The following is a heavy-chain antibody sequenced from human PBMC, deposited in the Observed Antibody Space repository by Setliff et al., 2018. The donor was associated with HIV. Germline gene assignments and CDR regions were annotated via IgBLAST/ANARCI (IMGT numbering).Heavy chain of an antibody. J-gene: IGHJ4*02. CDR1: GFTFSTYP. D-gene: IGHD2-2*01. CDR3: ARAGSSRYFDY. Sequence: GGSLRLSCAASGFTFSTYPIFWVRQPPGKGLEWVAVISFDGSDKFYADSVRGRFTISRDNSENTLFLQMNSLRPEDTAVYYCARAGSSRYFDYWGQGTLVTVSS. CDR2: ISFDGSDK. V-gene: IGHV3-30*04.